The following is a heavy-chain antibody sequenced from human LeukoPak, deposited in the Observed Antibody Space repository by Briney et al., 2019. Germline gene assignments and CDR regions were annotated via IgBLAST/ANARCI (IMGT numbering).Heavy chain of an antibody. J-gene: IGHJ4*02. CDR3: ARDLSGVISY. Sequence: SETLSLTCTVSGGSVSSGSYYWSWIRQPPGKGLEWIGYIYYSGSTNYNPSLKSRVTISLDTSKNQFSLKLSSVTAADTAVYYCARDLSGVISYWGQGTLVTVSS. D-gene: IGHD3-10*01. V-gene: IGHV4-61*01. CDR2: IYYSGST. CDR1: GGSVSSGSYY.